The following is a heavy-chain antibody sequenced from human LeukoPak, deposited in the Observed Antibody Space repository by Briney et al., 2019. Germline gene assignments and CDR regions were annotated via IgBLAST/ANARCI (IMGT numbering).Heavy chain of an antibody. J-gene: IGHJ4*02. Sequence: GESLKISCKGSGYSFTSYWIGWVRQMPGKGLEWMGIIYPGDSDTRYSPSFQGQVTISADKSISTAYLQWSSLKASDTAMYYCARRLGYCSGGNCYFFDYWGQGTLVTVS. CDR2: IYPGDSDT. CDR3: ARRLGYCSGGNCYFFDY. V-gene: IGHV5-51*01. CDR1: GYSFTSYW. D-gene: IGHD2-15*01.